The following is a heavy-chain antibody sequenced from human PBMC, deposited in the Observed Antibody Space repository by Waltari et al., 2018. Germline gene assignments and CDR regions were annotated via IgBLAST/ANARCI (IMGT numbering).Heavy chain of an antibody. D-gene: IGHD3-3*01. CDR2: TYYTGST. Sequence: QLHLQESGPGLVRPSETLSLTCTVSGDSISSGTYSWGWVRQPPGKGLEWIATTYYTGSTYYNPSLKSRVTMSVGSSKSHFSLKLSSVTAADTAVYYCARQFWNGYFDRFDFWGQGTLVTVSS. V-gene: IGHV4-39*07. J-gene: IGHJ4*02. CDR3: ARQFWNGYFDRFDF. CDR1: GDSISSGTYS.